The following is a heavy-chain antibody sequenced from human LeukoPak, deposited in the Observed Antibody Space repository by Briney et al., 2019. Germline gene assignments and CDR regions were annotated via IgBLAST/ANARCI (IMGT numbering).Heavy chain of an antibody. CDR2: INPNSGGT. V-gene: IGHV1-2*02. CDR1: GYTFTGYY. J-gene: IGHJ4*02. Sequence: GASVKVSCKATGYTFTGYYMHWVRRAPGQGLEWMGWINPNSGGTNYAQKFQGRVTMTRDTPISTAYMELSRLRSDDTAVYYCARGWYDFWSGYYGYWGQGTLVTVSS. D-gene: IGHD3-3*01. CDR3: ARGWYDFWSGYYGY.